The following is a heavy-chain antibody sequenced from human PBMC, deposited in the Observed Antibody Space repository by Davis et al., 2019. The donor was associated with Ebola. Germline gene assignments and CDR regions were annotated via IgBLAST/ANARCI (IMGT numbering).Heavy chain of an antibody. CDR1: GGSISSYY. CDR3: ARGRIVVVPAAIHNWFDP. V-gene: IGHV4-34*01. Sequence: SETLSLTCTVSGGSISSYYWSWIRQPPGKGLEWIGEINHSGSTNYNPSLKSRVTISVDTSKNQFSLKLSSVTAADTAVYYCARGRIVVVPAAIHNWFDPWGQGTLVTVSS. CDR2: INHSGST. D-gene: IGHD2-2*02. J-gene: IGHJ5*02.